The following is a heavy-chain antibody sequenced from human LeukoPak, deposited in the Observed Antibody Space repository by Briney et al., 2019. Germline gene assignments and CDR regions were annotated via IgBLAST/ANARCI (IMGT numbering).Heavy chain of an antibody. V-gene: IGHV4-39*07. CDR1: GGSISSSSYY. D-gene: IGHD3-10*01. J-gene: IGHJ4*02. Sequence: SETLSLTCTVSGGSISSSSYYWGWIRQPPGKGLEWIGSIYYSGSTYYNPSLKSRVTISVDTSKNQFSLKLSSVTAADTAVYYCARARYSGSGSLYYFDYWGQGTLVTVSS. CDR2: IYYSGST. CDR3: ARARYSGSGSLYYFDY.